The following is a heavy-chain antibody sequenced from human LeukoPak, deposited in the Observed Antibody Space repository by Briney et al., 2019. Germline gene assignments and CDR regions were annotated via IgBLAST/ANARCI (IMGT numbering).Heavy chain of an antibody. Sequence: SVKVSCKASGGTFSSYAISWVRQAPGQGLEWMGGIIPIFGTANYAQKFQGRVTITTDESTSTAYMELSSLRSDDTAVYYCARDLDDYGDYGYFDYWGQGTLVTVSS. D-gene: IGHD4-17*01. CDR3: ARDLDDYGDYGYFDY. CDR1: GGTFSSYA. V-gene: IGHV1-69*05. CDR2: IIPIFGTA. J-gene: IGHJ4*02.